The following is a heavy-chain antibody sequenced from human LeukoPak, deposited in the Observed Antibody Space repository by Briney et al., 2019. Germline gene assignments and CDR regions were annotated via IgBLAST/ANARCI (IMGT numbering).Heavy chain of an antibody. CDR1: AQSISSYD. V-gene: IGHV4-59*01. D-gene: IGHD1-26*01. CDR2: IYYSGST. Sequence: SEPETLLCTVSAQSISSYDGSCTRQPPGKGLEWIGYIYYSGSTNYNPSLKSRVNISVDTSKNHFSLKLRSVTAADTAVYYCAGVKVAVGAPTLDYWGQGNLVTVSS. J-gene: IGHJ4*03. CDR3: AGVKVAVGAPTLDY.